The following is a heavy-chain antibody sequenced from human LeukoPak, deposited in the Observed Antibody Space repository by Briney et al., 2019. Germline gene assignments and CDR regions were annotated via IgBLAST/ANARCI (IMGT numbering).Heavy chain of an antibody. CDR3: AREDGYNYIGNAFDI. D-gene: IGHD5-24*01. J-gene: IGHJ3*02. V-gene: IGHV4-39*07. CDR2: IYYSGST. CDR1: GGSISSSSYY. Sequence: SETLSLTCTVSGGSISSSSYYWGWIRQPPGKGLEWIGSIYYSGSTYYSPSLKSRVIISVDTSKNQFSLKLSSVTAADTAVYYCAREDGYNYIGNAFDIWGQGTMVTVSS.